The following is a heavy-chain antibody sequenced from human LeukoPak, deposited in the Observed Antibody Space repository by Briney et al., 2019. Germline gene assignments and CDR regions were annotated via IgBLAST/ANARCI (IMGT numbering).Heavy chain of an antibody. CDR1: GFTFSSYS. D-gene: IGHD3-3*01. V-gene: IGHV3-21*01. J-gene: IGHJ6*02. CDR3: AREGPDYDFWSGYIYYYYYGMDV. CDR2: ISSSSSYI. Sequence: GGSLRLSCAASGFTFSSYSMNWVRQAPGKGLEWVSSISSSSSYIYYADSVKGRFTISRDNAKNSLYLQMNSLRAEDTAVYYCAREGPDYDFWSGYIYYYYYGMDVWGQGTTVTVSS.